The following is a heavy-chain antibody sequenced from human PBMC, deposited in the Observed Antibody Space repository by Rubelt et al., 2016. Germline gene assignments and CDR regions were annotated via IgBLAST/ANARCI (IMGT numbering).Heavy chain of an antibody. D-gene: IGHD6-13*01. CDR2: ISAYNGNT. J-gene: IGHJ3*02. V-gene: IGHV1-18*01. CDR1: GYTFTSYG. Sequence: VKVSCQASGYTFTSYGISWVRQAPGQGLEWMGWISAYNGNTNYAQKLQGRVTMTTDTSTSTAYMELRSLRSDDTAVYYCARDLIVWQQLPHDAFDIWGQGTMVTASS. CDR3: ARDLIVWQQLPHDAFDI.